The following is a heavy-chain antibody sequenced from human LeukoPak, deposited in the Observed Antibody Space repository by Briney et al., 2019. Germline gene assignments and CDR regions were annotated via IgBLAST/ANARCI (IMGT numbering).Heavy chain of an antibody. Sequence: SVKVSCKASGGTFCSYAISWVRQAPGQGLEWMGRIIPILGIANYAQKFQGRVTITADNSTSTAYMELSSLRSEDTAVYCCARVGLVVAQGGFDPWGQGTLVTVSS. J-gene: IGHJ5*02. CDR1: GGTFCSYA. D-gene: IGHD3-22*01. CDR3: ARVGLVVAQGGFDP. V-gene: IGHV1-69*04. CDR2: IIPILGIA.